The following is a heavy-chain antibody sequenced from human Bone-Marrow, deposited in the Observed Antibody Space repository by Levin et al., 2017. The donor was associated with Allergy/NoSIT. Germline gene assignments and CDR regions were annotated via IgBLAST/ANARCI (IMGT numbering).Heavy chain of an antibody. CDR1: GGSITAYY. CDR2: IYYSGYT. Sequence: SETLSLTCTASGGSITAYYWSWIRQPPGKGLEWIGYIYYSGYTNYNPSLKSRVTISVDTSKNQFSLKLSSVTAADTAVYYCARVGDDYGGADYWGQGTLVTVSS. J-gene: IGHJ4*02. CDR3: ARVGDDYGGADY. D-gene: IGHD4-23*01. V-gene: IGHV4-59*01.